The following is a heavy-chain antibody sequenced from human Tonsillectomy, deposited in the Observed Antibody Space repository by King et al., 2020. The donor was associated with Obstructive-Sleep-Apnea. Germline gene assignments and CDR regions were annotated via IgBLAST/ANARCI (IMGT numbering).Heavy chain of an antibody. CDR3: ARDIHYYDSSGYYYREDY. J-gene: IGHJ4*02. CDR2: IDPSDSYT. Sequence: QLVQSGAEVKKPGESLRISCKGSGYSFTSYWISWVRQMPGKGLEWMGRIDPSDSYTNYSPSFQGHVTISADKSISTAYLQWSSLKPSDTAMYYCARDIHYYDSSGYYYREDYWGQGTLVTVSS. CDR1: GYSFTSYW. V-gene: IGHV5-10-1*01. D-gene: IGHD3-22*01.